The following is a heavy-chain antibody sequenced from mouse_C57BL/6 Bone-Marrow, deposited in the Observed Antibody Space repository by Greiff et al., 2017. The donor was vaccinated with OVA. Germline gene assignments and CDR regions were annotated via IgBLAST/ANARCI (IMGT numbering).Heavy chain of an antibody. CDR1: GYTFTDYY. D-gene: IGHD1-1*01. CDR2: INPYNGGT. J-gene: IGHJ2*01. Sequence: VKLQQSGPVLVQPGASVKMSCKASGYTFTDYYLNWVKQSHGKSLEWIGVINPYNGGTSYNQKFKGKATLTVDKSSSTLYMEINSLTSEDSAVYYCAREGVYYGSSYVDYWGQGTTLTVSS. CDR3: AREGVYYGSSYVDY. V-gene: IGHV1-19*01.